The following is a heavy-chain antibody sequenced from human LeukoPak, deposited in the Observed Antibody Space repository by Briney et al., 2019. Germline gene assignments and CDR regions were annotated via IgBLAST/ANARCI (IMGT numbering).Heavy chain of an antibody. CDR1: GGSVSSGSYY. D-gene: IGHD1-1*01. V-gene: IGHV4-61*01. CDR2: IYYSGST. CDR3: ARDRYNWNDVMGDYYYYGMDV. Sequence: SETLSLTCTVSGGSVSSGSYYWSRIRQPPGKGLEWIGYIYYSGSTNYNPSLKSRVTISVDTSKNQFSLKLSSVTAADTAVYYCARDRYNWNDVMGDYYYYGMDVWGKGTTVTVSS. J-gene: IGHJ6*04.